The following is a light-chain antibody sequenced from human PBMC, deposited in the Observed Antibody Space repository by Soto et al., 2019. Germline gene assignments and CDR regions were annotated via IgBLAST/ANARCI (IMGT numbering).Light chain of an antibody. V-gene: IGKV3-15*01. CDR3: QQYNNWPLT. CDR2: GAS. J-gene: IGKJ4*01. Sequence: EIVMTQSPATLSVSPGERATLSCRASQSVSSNLAWYQQKPGQAHRLLIYGASTRATGIPARFSGSGSGTEFTLTISSLQSEDFEVYYCQQYNNWPLTFGGGTKVEIK. CDR1: QSVSSN.